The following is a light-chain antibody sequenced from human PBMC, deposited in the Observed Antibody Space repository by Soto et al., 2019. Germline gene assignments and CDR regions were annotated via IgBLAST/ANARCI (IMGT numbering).Light chain of an antibody. J-gene: IGKJ4*01. CDR2: GAS. V-gene: IGKV3-20*01. CDR3: QQYGSSPRALT. Sequence: EIVLTQSPGTLSLSPGERATLSCRASQSVSSSYLAWYQQKPGQAPRLLIYGASSRATGIPDRFSGSGSGTDFTLTTSRLGPKYFAVYYCQQYGSSPRALTSGGGTKVEIK. CDR1: QSVSSSY.